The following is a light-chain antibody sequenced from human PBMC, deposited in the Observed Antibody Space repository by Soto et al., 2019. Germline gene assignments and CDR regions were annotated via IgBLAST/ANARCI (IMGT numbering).Light chain of an antibody. Sequence: DIVMTQSPDSLAVSLGERATINCKSSQSVLYSSNNKNYLAWYQQKPGQPPKLLIYWASTRESGVPDRFSGSGSGTDFTLTISSLQAEDVAVYYCQQYYATPPYTLGQGTKVEIK. J-gene: IGKJ2*01. CDR3: QQYYATPPYT. V-gene: IGKV4-1*01. CDR2: WAS. CDR1: QSVLYSSNNKNY.